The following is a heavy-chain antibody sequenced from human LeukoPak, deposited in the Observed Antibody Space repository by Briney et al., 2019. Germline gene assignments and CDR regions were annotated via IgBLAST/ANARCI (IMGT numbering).Heavy chain of an antibody. Sequence: SVKVSCKASGGTFSSYAISWVRQAPGQGLEWMGGIIPIFGTANYAQKFQGRVTITADKSTSTAYMELSSLRSEDTAVYYCARLVRGVIGLFDPWGQGTLVTVSS. CDR2: IIPIFGTA. J-gene: IGHJ5*02. CDR1: GGTFSSYA. D-gene: IGHD3-10*01. V-gene: IGHV1-69*06. CDR3: ARLVRGVIGLFDP.